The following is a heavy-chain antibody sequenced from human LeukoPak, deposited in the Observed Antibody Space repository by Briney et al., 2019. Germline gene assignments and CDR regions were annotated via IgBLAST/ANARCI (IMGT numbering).Heavy chain of an antibody. CDR2: IYYSGST. Sequence: SETLSLTCTVSGGSISSSSYYWGWIRQPPGKGLEWIGSIYYSGSTYYNPSLKSRVTISVDTSKNQFSLKLSSVTAADTAVYYCAEVGALDYWGQGTLVTVSS. CDR3: AEVGALDY. CDR1: GGSISSSSYY. D-gene: IGHD1-26*01. V-gene: IGHV4-39*07. J-gene: IGHJ4*02.